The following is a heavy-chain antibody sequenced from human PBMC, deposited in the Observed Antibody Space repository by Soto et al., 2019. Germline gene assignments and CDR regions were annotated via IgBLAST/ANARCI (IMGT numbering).Heavy chain of an antibody. J-gene: IGHJ4*02. CDR2: ISAYNGNT. CDR1: GYTFTSYG. Sequence: QVQLVQSGAEVKKPGASVKVSCKASGYTFTSYGISWVRQAPGQGLEWMGWISAYNGNTNYAQKLQGRVTMTTDTSTSTANMELRSLRSDDTAVYYCARDGYYASSCYRSDFDYWGQGTLVTVSS. CDR3: ARDGYYASSCYRSDFDY. V-gene: IGHV1-18*01. D-gene: IGHD3-22*01.